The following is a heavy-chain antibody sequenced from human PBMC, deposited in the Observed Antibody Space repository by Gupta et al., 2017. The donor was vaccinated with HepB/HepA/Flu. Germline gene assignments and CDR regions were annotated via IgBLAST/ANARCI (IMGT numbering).Heavy chain of an antibody. CDR1: GYTFRNYG. V-gene: IGHV1-18*01. CDR3: GRWGPLYYYMDV. D-gene: IGHD3-16*01. CDR2: ISAYNGRT. J-gene: IGHJ6*03. Sequence: QVQLVQSGGEVRNPGASVKLSCKASGYTFRNYGFTWVRQAPGQGLEWIGWISAYNGRTDYAQKFQGRVSMTTDPSTTIAYMELRSLRYDDTAVYYCGRWGPLYYYMDVWGKGTTVTVSS.